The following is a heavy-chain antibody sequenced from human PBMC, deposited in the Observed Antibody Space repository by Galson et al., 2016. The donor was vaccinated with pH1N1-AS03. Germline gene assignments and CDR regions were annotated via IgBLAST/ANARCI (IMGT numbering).Heavy chain of an antibody. D-gene: IGHD2-2*01. J-gene: IGHJ4*02. CDR3: TAVSADYDTSSFDPLIDY. Sequence: SVKVSCKVSGHTLTEVSIHWVRQAPGKGLEWMGGDAPEDGETIYVQKFKGRVAMTEDTSSDTAFMELSSLRSDDSAVYYCTAVSADYDTSSFDPLIDYWGQGTLVTVSS. V-gene: IGHV1-24*01. CDR2: DAPEDGET. CDR1: GHTLTEVS.